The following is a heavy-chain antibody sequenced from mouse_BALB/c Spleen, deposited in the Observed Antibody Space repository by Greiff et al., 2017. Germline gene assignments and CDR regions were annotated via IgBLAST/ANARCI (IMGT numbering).Heavy chain of an antibody. J-gene: IGHJ3*01. CDR1: GFTFSSYT. Sequence: EVHLVESGGGLVKPGGSLKLSCAASGFTFSSYTMSWVRQTPEKRLEWVATISSGGGNTYYPDSVKGRFTISRANAKNNLYLQMSSLRSEDTALYYCARSYYDYDKGAWFAYWGQGTLVTVSA. D-gene: IGHD2-4*01. CDR2: ISSGGGNT. V-gene: IGHV5-9*03. CDR3: ARSYYDYDKGAWFAY.